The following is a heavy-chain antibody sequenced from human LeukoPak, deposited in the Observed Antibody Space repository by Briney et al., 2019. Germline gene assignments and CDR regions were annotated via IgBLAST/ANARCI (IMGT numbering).Heavy chain of an antibody. Sequence: GGSLRLSCAASGFTFGDYAMYWFRQAPGKGLEWSSGISWDSSSVAYADSVKGRFTISRDNAKNSLYLQMNSLRAEDMALYYCAKDVGGPLADAFDIWGQGTMVIVSS. CDR3: AKDVGGPLADAFDI. CDR2: ISWDSSSV. J-gene: IGHJ3*02. CDR1: GFTFGDYA. V-gene: IGHV3-9*03.